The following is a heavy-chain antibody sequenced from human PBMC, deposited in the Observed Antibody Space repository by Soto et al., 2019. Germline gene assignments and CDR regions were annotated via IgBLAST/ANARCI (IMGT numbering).Heavy chain of an antibody. J-gene: IGHJ4*02. CDR1: GFTFSSYA. Sequence: QVQLVESGGGVVQPGRSLRLSCAASGFTFSSYAMHWVRQAPGKGLEWVAVISYDGSNKYYADSVKGRFTISRDNSKNTXYLQMNSLRGEDTAVYYCARGYRSSGYSTENYFDYWGQGTLVTVSS. CDR3: ARGYRSSGYSTENYFDY. V-gene: IGHV3-30-3*01. CDR2: ISYDGSNK. D-gene: IGHD3-22*01.